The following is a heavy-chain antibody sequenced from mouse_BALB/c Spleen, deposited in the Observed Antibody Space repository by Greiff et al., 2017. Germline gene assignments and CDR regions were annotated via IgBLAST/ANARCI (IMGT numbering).Heavy chain of an antibody. J-gene: IGHJ4*01. Sequence: VQLQQSGTVLARPGASVKMSCKASGYTFTSYWMHWVKQRPGQGLEWIGAIYPGNSDTSYNQNFKGKAKLTAVTSTSTAYMELSSLTNEDSAVYYCTRKKVPLTLYAMDYWGQGTSVTVSS. CDR3: TRKKVPLTLYAMDY. CDR1: GYTFTSYW. V-gene: IGHV1-5*01. CDR2: IYPGNSDT.